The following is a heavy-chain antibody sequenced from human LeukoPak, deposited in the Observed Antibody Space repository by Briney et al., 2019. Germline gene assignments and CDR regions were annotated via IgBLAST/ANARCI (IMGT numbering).Heavy chain of an antibody. V-gene: IGHV1-69*13. CDR3: ARDPIVVVPAAIPDEYFQH. J-gene: IGHJ1*01. CDR1: GYTLTSYG. D-gene: IGHD2-2*02. CDR2: IIPIFGTA. Sequence: GASVKVSCKASGYTLTSYGISWVRQAPGQGLEWMGGIIPIFGTANYAQKFQGRVTITADESTSTAYMELSSLRSEDTAVYYCARDPIVVVPAAIPDEYFQHWGQGTLVTVSS.